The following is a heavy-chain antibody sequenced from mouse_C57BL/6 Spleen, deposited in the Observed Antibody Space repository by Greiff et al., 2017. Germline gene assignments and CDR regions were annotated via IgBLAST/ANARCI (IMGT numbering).Heavy chain of an antibody. CDR2: ISSGSSTI. V-gene: IGHV5-17*01. D-gene: IGHD1-1*01. CDR3: AIPYGSNAMDY. CDR1: GFTFSDYG. J-gene: IGHJ4*01. Sequence: EVKVVESGGGLVKPGGSLKLSCAASGFTFSDYGMHWVRQAPEKGLEWVAYISSGSSTIYYADTVEGRFTISRDNAKNTLVLQMTSLRSEDTAMYYCAIPYGSNAMDYWGQGTSVTVSS.